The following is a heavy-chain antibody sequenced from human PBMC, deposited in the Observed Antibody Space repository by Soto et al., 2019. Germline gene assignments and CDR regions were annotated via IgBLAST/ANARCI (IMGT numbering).Heavy chain of an antibody. V-gene: IGHV3-30-3*01. CDR2: ISYDGSNK. J-gene: IGHJ6*02. CDR3: ARRGF. D-gene: IGHD3-10*01. Sequence: QVQLVESGGGVVQPGRSLRLSCAASGFTFSSYAMHWVRQAPGKGLEWVAVISYDGSNKYYADSVKGRFTISRDNSKNTLDLQMNSLRAEDTAGYYCARRGFWGQGTTVTVSS. CDR1: GFTFSSYA.